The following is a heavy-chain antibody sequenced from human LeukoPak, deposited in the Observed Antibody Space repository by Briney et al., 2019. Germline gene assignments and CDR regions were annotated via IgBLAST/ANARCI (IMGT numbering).Heavy chain of an antibody. CDR1: GFPFIGYS. Sequence: GGSLRLSCAASGFPFIGYSMNWVRQAPGKGLEWVSSIKSKSDYIYYADSVKGRFTISRDNAKNSLYLQMSSLRAEDTAVYYCARDGSGSYLASFDYWGQGTLVIVSS. J-gene: IGHJ4*02. D-gene: IGHD1-26*01. V-gene: IGHV3-21*01. CDR3: ARDGSGSYLASFDY. CDR2: IKSKSDYI.